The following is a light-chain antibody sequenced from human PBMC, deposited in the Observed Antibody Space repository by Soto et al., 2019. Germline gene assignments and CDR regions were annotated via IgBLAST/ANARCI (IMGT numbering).Light chain of an antibody. CDR2: GAS. Sequence: EIVLTQSPGTLSLSPGERATLSCRASQSVSSSYLAWYQQKAGQAHRLLIYGASSRATGIQDRFSGSGSGTDFTLTIRRLEPEDFAVYYCKQYGSSPWTFGQGTKVDIK. CDR1: QSVSSSY. J-gene: IGKJ1*01. CDR3: KQYGSSPWT. V-gene: IGKV3-20*01.